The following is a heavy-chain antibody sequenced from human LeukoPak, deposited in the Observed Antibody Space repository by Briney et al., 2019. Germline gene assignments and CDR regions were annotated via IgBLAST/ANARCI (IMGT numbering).Heavy chain of an antibody. J-gene: IGHJ5*02. CDR3: ARSDNTVKYSGSYNNWFDP. V-gene: IGHV1-69*06. CDR2: IIPIFGTA. D-gene: IGHD1-26*01. CDR1: GGTFSSYA. Sequence: GASVKVSCKASGGTFSSYAISWVRQAPGQGLEWMGGIIPIFGTANYAQKFQGRVTITADKSTSTAYMELSSLRSEDTAVYYCARSDNTVKYSGSYNNWFDPWGQGTLVTVSS.